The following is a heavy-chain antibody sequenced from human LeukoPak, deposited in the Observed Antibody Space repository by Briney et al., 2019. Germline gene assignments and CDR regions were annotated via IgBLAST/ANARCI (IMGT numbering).Heavy chain of an antibody. J-gene: IGHJ4*02. D-gene: IGHD6-13*01. V-gene: IGHV4-34*01. CDR2: INHSGST. Sequence: SETLSLTCAVYGGSFSGYYWSWIRQPPGKGLEWIGEINHSGSTNYNPSLKSRVTISVDTSKNQFSLKLSSVTAADTAVYYCASWWLAAASGVNYWGQGTLVTVSS. CDR3: ASWWLAAASGVNY. CDR1: GGSFSGYY.